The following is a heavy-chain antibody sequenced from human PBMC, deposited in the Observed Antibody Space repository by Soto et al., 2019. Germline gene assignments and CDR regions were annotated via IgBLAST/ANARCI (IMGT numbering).Heavy chain of an antibody. J-gene: IGHJ4*02. V-gene: IGHV3-30*03. Sequence: QVQLVESGGGVVQPGRSLRLSCAASGFTVSSYGMHWVRQAPGKGLEWVAVISRDGGTKYYADSVKGRFTISRDNSRNTLLLEMNSLRGDDMAVYYCPGEVASGYWGQGTLVTVSS. CDR2: ISRDGGTK. CDR3: PGEVASGY. CDR1: GFTVSSYG. D-gene: IGHD3-10*01.